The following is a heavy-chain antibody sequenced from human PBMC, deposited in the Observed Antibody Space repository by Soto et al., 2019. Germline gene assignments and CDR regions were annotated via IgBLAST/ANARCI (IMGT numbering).Heavy chain of an antibody. J-gene: IGHJ5*02. CDR1: GGSISSGGYY. D-gene: IGHD3-16*01. CDR2: IYYSGST. Sequence: LSLTCTVSGGSISSGGYYWSWIRQHPGKGLEWIGYIYYSGSTYYNPSLKSRVTISVDTSKNQFSLKLSSVTAADTAVYYCARVPPDMIRFDPWGQGTLVTVSS. V-gene: IGHV4-31*03. CDR3: ARVPPDMIRFDP.